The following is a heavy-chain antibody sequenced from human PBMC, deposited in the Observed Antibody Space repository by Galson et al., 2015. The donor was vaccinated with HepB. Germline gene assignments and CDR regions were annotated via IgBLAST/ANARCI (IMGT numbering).Heavy chain of an antibody. V-gene: IGHV2-5*02. CDR2: IYWDEDK. D-gene: IGHD2-15*01. Sequence: PALVKPTQTLTLTCTCSGFSLRNTREGVGWLRQPPGKALEWLALIYWDEDKRYSPSLESRLTITKDTSKNQVVLTMTNMDPLDTATYYCAHTDSPIWPRVSWFDPWGQGTLVTVSS. CDR3: AHTDSPIWPRVSWFDP. J-gene: IGHJ5*02. CDR1: GFSLRNTREG.